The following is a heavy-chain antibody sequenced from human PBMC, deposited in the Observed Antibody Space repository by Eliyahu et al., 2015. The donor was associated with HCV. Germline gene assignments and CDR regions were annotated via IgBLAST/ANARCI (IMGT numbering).Heavy chain of an antibody. V-gene: IGHV3-53*01. J-gene: IGHJ4*02. CDR3: ASSRLYGALGGFDS. CDR2: LYSVVST. D-gene: IGHD4-17*01. Sequence: EVQLVESGGGLIQPGGSLRLSCAASGFTVSSYYMSWVRQAPGRGVGGGSVLYSVVSTSYADSVKGRFTISRDISKNTLYLQMNSLRAEDTAVYYCASSRLYGALGGFDSWGQGTLVTVSS. CDR1: GFTVSSYY.